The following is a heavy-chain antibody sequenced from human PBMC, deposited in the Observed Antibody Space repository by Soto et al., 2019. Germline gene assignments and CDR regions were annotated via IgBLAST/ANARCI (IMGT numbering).Heavy chain of an antibody. V-gene: IGHV3-7*01. CDR1: GFTFDSYW. CDR3: ARGGNGYENWPPYYYYGMDV. J-gene: IGHJ6*01. D-gene: IGHD5-12*01. CDR2: IKQDGGQT. Sequence: EVQLVESGGGFVQPGGSLRLSCAASGFTFDSYWMTWVRQAPGKGLEWVAHIKQDGGQTYYVDSVKGRFTISGDNAKTSLYLQMNSLRAEDTSVYFCARGGNGYENWPPYYYYGMDVW.